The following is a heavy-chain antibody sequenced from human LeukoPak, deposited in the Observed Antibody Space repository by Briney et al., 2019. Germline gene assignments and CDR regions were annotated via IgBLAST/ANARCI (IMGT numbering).Heavy chain of an antibody. D-gene: IGHD4-11*01. J-gene: IGHJ4*02. V-gene: IGHV3-30*18. CDR2: ISHDGSNK. CDR3: AKGHLIYRLIDY. CDR1: GFIFSTFG. Sequence: GGSLRLSCAASGFIFSTFGMHWVRQAPGKGLEWVAFISHDGSNKYYADSVKGRLTISRDNSKNTLYLRMNSLRAEDTAVYYCAKGHLIYRLIDYWGQGTLVTVSS.